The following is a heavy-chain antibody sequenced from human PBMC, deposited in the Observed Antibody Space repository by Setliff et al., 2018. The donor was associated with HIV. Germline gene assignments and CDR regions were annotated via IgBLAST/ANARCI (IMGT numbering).Heavy chain of an antibody. V-gene: IGHV4-4*07. CDR1: GGSISSYY. Sequence: SETLSLTCTVSGGSISSYYWSWIRQPAGKGLEWIGRIYTSGSTYYNPSLKSRVTISVDTSENQFSLKLSSVTAADTAVYYCARDGYSSSWYVISGSFDYWGQGILVTVSS. D-gene: IGHD6-13*01. CDR3: ARDGYSSSWYVISGSFDY. J-gene: IGHJ4*02. CDR2: IYTSGST.